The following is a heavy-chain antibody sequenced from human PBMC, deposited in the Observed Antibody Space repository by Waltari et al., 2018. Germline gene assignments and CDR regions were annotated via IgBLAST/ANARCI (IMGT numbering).Heavy chain of an antibody. V-gene: IGHV4-4*07. Sequence: QVQLQESGPGLVKPSETLSLTCTVSGGSISSYYWSWIRQPAGKGLGWMGRIYNSGSTNYNPSLKSRVTMSVDTSKNQFSLKLSSVTAADTAVYYCARSPRVGANAFDIWGQGTMVTVSS. D-gene: IGHD1-26*01. J-gene: IGHJ3*02. CDR1: GGSISSYY. CDR2: IYNSGST. CDR3: ARSPRVGANAFDI.